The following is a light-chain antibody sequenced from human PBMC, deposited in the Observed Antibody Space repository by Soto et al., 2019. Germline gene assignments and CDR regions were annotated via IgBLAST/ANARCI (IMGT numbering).Light chain of an antibody. CDR3: SSYTSSSTGV. V-gene: IGLV2-14*01. CDR2: DVS. CDR1: SSDVGGYNY. J-gene: IGLJ1*01. Sequence: QSALTQPASVSGSPGQSITISCTGTSSDVGGYNYVSWYQQHPGKAPKLMIYDVSNRPSGVSNRFSGSKSGNTASLTISGLQAEDEADYYSSSYTSSSTGVFGTGTKLTVL.